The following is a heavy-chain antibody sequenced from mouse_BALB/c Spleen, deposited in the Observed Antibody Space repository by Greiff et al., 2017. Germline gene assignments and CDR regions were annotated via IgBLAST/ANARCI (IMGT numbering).Heavy chain of an antibody. D-gene: IGHD1-1*01. CDR3: ARLAHYYGSSYDY. CDR1: GYTFTDYA. CDR2: ISTYSGNT. Sequence: VQLQQSGPELVRPGVSVKISCKGSGYTFTDYAMHWVKQSPAKSLEWIGVISTYSGNTNYNQKFKGKATMTVDKSTSTAYMELARLTAEESAIYYGARLAHYYGSSYDYWGQGTTLTVSS. V-gene: IGHV1-67*01. J-gene: IGHJ2*01.